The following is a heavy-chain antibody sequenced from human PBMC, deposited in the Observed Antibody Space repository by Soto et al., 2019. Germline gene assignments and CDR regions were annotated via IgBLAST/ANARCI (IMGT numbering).Heavy chain of an antibody. CDR2: ISSSSSYI. V-gene: IGHV3-21*01. J-gene: IGHJ4*02. D-gene: IGHD5-18*01. CDR1: GFTFSSYS. CDR3: ARTSGRSEIQLWPIDY. Sequence: GGSLRLSCAASGFTFSSYSMNWVRQAPGKGLEWVSSISSSSSYIYYADSVKGRFTISRDNAKNSLYLQMNSLRAEDTAVYYCARTSGRSEIQLWPIDYWGQGTLVTVSS.